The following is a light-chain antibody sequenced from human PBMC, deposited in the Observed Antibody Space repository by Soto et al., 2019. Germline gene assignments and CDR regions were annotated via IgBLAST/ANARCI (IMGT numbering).Light chain of an antibody. V-gene: IGLV2-14*01. J-gene: IGLJ1*01. CDR2: DVT. CDR1: SSDVGAYNF. Sequence: QSAVTQPASASGAHGQAITISCTGTSSDVGAYNFVSWYQQHPGKAPKLMIYDVTNRPSGVSNRFSGSKSGNTASLTISGLQTDDETDYYCGSYTSSNTYVFGTGTKVTVL. CDR3: GSYTSSNTYV.